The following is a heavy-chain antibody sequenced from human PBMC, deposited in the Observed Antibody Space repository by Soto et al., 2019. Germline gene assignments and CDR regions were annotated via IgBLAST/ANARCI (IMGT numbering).Heavy chain of an antibody. J-gene: IGHJ4*02. D-gene: IGHD6-6*01. CDR3: ARPRTYSSSPVYVDY. Sequence: GESLKISCKGSGYSFNTYWIGWVRQMPGKGLEWMGIIYPADSHTIYSPSFQGQVTISADKSISTAYVQWSSLKASDTAMYYRARPRTYSSSPVYVDYWGQGTLVTVYS. CDR2: IYPADSHT. V-gene: IGHV5-51*01. CDR1: GYSFNTYW.